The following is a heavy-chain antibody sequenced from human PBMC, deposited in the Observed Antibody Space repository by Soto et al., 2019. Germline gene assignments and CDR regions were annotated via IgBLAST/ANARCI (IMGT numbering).Heavy chain of an antibody. J-gene: IGHJ6*02. CDR1: GFTFSNYG. CDR2: IWYDGNNK. V-gene: IGHV3-33*01. Sequence: GGSLRLSCAASGFTFSNYGMHWVRQAPGKGLEWVAVIWYDGNNKYYADSVKGRFTISRDNSKNTLYLEMNNLRAADTAVYYCARDLSSLEWNYYGKDVWGQGTTVTVSS. D-gene: IGHD3-3*01. CDR3: ARDLSSLEWNYYGKDV.